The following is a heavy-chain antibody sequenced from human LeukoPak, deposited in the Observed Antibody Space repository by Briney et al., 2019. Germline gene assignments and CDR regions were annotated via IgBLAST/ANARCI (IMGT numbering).Heavy chain of an antibody. D-gene: IGHD6-13*01. CDR3: AKVTAWYSSSWYLAD. V-gene: IGHV3-72*01. CDR1: GFTFSDYI. Sequence: GGSLRLSCAASGFTFSDYILDWVRQAPGKGLEWVGRVRRKRNGYTTEYAASVKGRFTISRDDSQNSLYLHMNSLKTEDTAVYYCAKVTAWYSSSWYLADWGQGTLVTVSS. CDR2: VRRKRNGYTT. J-gene: IGHJ4*02.